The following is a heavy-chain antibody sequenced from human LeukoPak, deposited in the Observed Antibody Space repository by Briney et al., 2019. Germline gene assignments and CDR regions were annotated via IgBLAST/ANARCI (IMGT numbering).Heavy chain of an antibody. CDR1: GCTFTGYY. Sequence: ASVKVSCKASGCTFTGYYMHWVRQAPGQGLEWMGWINPNSGGTNYAQKFQGRVTMTRDTSISTAYMELSRLRSDDTAVYYCAREDDILTGYYTNWGQGTLVTVSS. CDR2: INPNSGGT. CDR3: AREDDILTGYYTN. D-gene: IGHD3-9*01. J-gene: IGHJ4*02. V-gene: IGHV1-2*02.